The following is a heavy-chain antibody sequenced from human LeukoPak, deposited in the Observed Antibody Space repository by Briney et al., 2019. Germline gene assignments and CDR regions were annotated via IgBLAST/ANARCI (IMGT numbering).Heavy chain of an antibody. Sequence: SETLSLTCAVYGGSFSGYYWSWIRQPPGKGLEWIGEINHSGSTNYNPSLKSRVTISVDTSKNQFSLKLSSVTAADTAVYYCARELVRGTYNFDFWGQGTLVTVSS. J-gene: IGHJ4*02. V-gene: IGHV4-34*01. CDR1: GGSFSGYY. D-gene: IGHD1-1*01. CDR3: ARELVRGTYNFDF. CDR2: INHSGST.